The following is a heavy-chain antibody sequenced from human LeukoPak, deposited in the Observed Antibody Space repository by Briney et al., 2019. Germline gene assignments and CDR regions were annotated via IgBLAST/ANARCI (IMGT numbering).Heavy chain of an antibody. Sequence: QPGGSLRLSCAASGFTFSSYAMSWVRQAPGKGLEWVSAISGSGGSTYYADSVKGRFTIPRDNSKNTLYLQMNSLRAEDTAVYYCAKDSYSGYDLYFDCRGQGTLVTVSS. CDR3: AKDSYSGYDLYFDC. CDR1: GFTFSSYA. J-gene: IGHJ4*02. V-gene: IGHV3-23*01. D-gene: IGHD5-12*01. CDR2: ISGSGGST.